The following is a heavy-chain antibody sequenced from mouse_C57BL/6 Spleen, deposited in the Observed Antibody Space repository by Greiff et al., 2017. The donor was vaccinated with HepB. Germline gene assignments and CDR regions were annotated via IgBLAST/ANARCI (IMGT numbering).Heavy chain of an antibody. Sequence: EVKLMESGGGLVKPGGSLKLSCAASGFTFSSYAMSWVRQTPEKRLEWVATISDGGSYTYYPDNVKGRFTISRDNAKNNLYLQMSHLKSEDTAMYYCARSMYYYGSGYFDVWGTGTTVTVAS. V-gene: IGHV5-4*03. CDR3: ARSMYYYGSGYFDV. J-gene: IGHJ1*03. CDR2: ISDGGSYT. D-gene: IGHD1-1*01. CDR1: GFTFSSYA.